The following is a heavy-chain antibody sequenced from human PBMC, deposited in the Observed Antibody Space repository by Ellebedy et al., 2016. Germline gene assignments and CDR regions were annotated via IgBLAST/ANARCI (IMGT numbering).Heavy chain of an antibody. J-gene: IGHJ4*02. CDR2: MYYSGST. CDR3: ARRVGARPPAF. V-gene: IGHV4-39*01. D-gene: IGHD1-26*01. CDR1: GASITSSSFH. Sequence: SETLSLXXSVSGASITSSSFHWDWIRQPPGKGLEWIGCMYYSGSTYYNPSLKSRVTISVDTSKNQFSLKLSSVTAADTAVYYCARRVGARPPAFWGQGTLVTVSS.